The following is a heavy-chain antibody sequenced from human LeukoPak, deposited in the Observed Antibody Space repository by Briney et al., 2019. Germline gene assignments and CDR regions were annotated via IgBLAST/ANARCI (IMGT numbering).Heavy chain of an antibody. J-gene: IGHJ4*02. CDR2: IKQAGSEK. V-gene: IGHV3-7*01. Sequence: PGGSLRLSCAASGFTFSSYWMSWVRQAPGKGLEWVANIKQAGSEKYYVDSVKGRFTISRDNAKNSLYLQMNSLRAEDTAVYYCARIKSSGWYKYWGQGTLVTVSS. CDR3: ARIKSSGWYKY. CDR1: GFTFSSYW. D-gene: IGHD6-19*01.